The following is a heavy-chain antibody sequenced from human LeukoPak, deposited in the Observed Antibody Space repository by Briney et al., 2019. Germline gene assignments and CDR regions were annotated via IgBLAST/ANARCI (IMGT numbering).Heavy chain of an antibody. V-gene: IGHV5-51*01. CDR2: IYPGDSDT. J-gene: IGHJ4*02. CDR1: GYSFTTYW. Sequence: GESLNISCKGSGYSFTTYWIGWVRQMPGKGLEWMGIIYPGDSDTRYSPSFQGQVTISADKSISTAYLQWSSLKDSDTAMYYCARPVAGPAFDYWGQGTLVTVSS. CDR3: ARPVAGPAFDY. D-gene: IGHD6-19*01.